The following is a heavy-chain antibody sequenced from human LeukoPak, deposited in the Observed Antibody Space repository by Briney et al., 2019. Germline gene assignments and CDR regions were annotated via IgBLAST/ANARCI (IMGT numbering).Heavy chain of an antibody. J-gene: IGHJ6*03. D-gene: IGHD1-26*01. V-gene: IGHV4-4*07. CDR2: IYTSGST. CDR1: GGSISSYY. Sequence: PSETLSLTRTVSGGSISSYYWSWIRQPAGKGLEWIGRIYTSGSTNYNPPLKSRVTISVDKSKNQFSLKLSSVTAADTAVYYCARVGGSYTPKYMDFWGKGTTVTVSS. CDR3: ARVGGSYTPKYMDF.